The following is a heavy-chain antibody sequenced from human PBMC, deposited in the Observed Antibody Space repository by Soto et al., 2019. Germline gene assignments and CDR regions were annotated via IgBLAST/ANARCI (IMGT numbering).Heavy chain of an antibody. CDR2: IIPILGIA. J-gene: IGHJ4*02. CDR3: ACQTYDYYGSGSYDN. CDR1: GGTFSSYT. Sequence: QVQLVQSGAEVKKPGSSVKVSCKASGGTFSSYTISWVRQAPGQGLERMGRIIPILGIANYAQKFQGRVTITADKSTSTAYMELSSLRSEDTAVYYCACQTYDYYGSGSYDNWGQGTLVTVSS. D-gene: IGHD3-10*01. V-gene: IGHV1-69*02.